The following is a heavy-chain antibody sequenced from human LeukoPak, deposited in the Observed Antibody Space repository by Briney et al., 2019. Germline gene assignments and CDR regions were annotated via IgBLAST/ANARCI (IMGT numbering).Heavy chain of an antibody. Sequence: SQTLSLTCTVSGGSINSGGYYWTWIRQPPGKGLEWIGYIFHSGSTYYNPSLKSRVTISVDSSKNQFSLNLSSVTAADTAVYYCARGSHVGVNDSQFDSWGQGTLVTVSS. D-gene: IGHD5/OR15-5a*01. V-gene: IGHV4-30-2*01. J-gene: IGHJ5*01. CDR3: ARGSHVGVNDSQFDS. CDR2: IFHSGST. CDR1: GGSINSGGYY.